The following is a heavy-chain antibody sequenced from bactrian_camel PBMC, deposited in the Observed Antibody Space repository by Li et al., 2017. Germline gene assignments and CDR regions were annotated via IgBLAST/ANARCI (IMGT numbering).Heavy chain of an antibody. V-gene: IGHV3S54*01. D-gene: IGHD4*01. Sequence: VQLVESGGGSVQAGESLTLSCSISGDTSRYNCMAWFRQVPGKEREGVAAIYTENDAQYYADSVKGRFTISQDNAKRKLYLQMNDLKPEDTAMYYCAAGMREFSPLKDTATIMLSCDNYWGQGTQVTVS. CDR3: AAGMREFSPLKDTATIMLSCDNY. CDR1: GDTSRYNC. CDR2: IYTENDAQ. J-gene: IGHJ4*01.